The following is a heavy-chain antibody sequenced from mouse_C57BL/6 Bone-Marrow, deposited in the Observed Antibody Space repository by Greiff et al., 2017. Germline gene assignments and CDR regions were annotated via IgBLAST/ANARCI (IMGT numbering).Heavy chain of an antibody. Sequence: EVQLVESEGGLVQPGSSMKLSCTASGFTFSDYYMAWVRQVPEKGLEWVANINSDGSSTYYLDSLKSRFIISRDNAKNILYLQMSSLKSADTATYYWARLRLLREAMDYGGQGTSVTVSS. CDR1: GFTFSDYY. D-gene: IGHD2-3*01. CDR2: INSDGSST. V-gene: IGHV5-16*01. J-gene: IGHJ4*01. CDR3: ARLRLLREAMDY.